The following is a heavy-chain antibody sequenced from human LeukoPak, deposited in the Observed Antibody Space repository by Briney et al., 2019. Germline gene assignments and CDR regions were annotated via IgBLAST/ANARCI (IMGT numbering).Heavy chain of an antibody. CDR3: SIDFWSGYYKDY. J-gene: IGHJ4*02. V-gene: IGHV4-39*01. CDR2: IYYSGST. Sequence: SETLSLTCTVSGGSISSSSYYWGWIRQPPGKGLEWIGSIYYSGSTYYNPSLKSRVTISVDTSKNQFSLKLSSVTAADTAVYYCSIDFWSGYYKDYWGQGTLVTVSS. CDR1: GGSISSSSYY. D-gene: IGHD3-3*01.